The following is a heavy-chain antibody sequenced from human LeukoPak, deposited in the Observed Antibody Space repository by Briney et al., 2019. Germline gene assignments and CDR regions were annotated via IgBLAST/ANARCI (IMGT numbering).Heavy chain of an antibody. CDR1: GGSFSGYY. V-gene: IGHV4-34*01. CDR3: ARTPYYYDRWDAFDI. CDR2: INHSGST. Sequence: PSETLSLTCAVYGGSFSGYYWSWIRQPPGKGLEGIGEINHSGSTNYNPSLKSRGTISVDTSKNQFSLKLSSVTAADTAVYYCARTPYYYDRWDAFDIWGQGTMVTVSS. J-gene: IGHJ3*02. D-gene: IGHD3-22*01.